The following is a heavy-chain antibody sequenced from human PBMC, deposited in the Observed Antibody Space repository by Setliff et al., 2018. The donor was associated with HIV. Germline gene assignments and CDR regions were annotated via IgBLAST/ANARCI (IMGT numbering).Heavy chain of an antibody. CDR1: GFTFSSYW. CDR3: ARIYNYVWGTYRNFDY. J-gene: IGHJ4*02. CDR2: INSDGSST. V-gene: IGHV3-74*03. Sequence: PGGSLRLSCEVSGFTFSSYWIYWVRQAPGKGLVWVSRINSDGSSTTYADSVKGRFTISRDNAKNTLYLQMNSLRAEDTAVYYCARIYNYVWGTYRNFDYWGQGTLVTVSS. D-gene: IGHD3-16*02.